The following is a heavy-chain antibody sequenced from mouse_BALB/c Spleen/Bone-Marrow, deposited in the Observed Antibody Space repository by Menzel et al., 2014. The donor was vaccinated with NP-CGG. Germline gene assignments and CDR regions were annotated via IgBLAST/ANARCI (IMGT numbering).Heavy chain of an antibody. V-gene: IGHV1S41*01. CDR2: IAPGSGST. Sequence: DLVKPGASVKLSCKASGYTFTSYWINWIKQRPGQGLEWIGRIAPGSGSTYYNEMFKGKATLTVDTSSSTAYIQLSSLSSEDSAVYFCARGDDYDPFPYWAQCTLFPFSA. CDR3: ARGDDYDPFPY. J-gene: IGHJ3*01. CDR1: GYTFTSYW. D-gene: IGHD2-4*01.